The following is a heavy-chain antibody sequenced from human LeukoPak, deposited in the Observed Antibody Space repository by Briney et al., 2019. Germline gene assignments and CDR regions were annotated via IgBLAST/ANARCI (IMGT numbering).Heavy chain of an antibody. D-gene: IGHD3-10*01. V-gene: IGHV3-9*01. J-gene: IGHJ4*02. CDR2: ISWNSGSI. CDR3: AKDEVLLWFGESYFDY. Sequence: GGSLRLSCAASGFTFSSYSMNWVRQAPGKGLEWVSGISWNSGSIGYADSVKGRFTISRDNAKNSLYLQMNSLRAEDTALYYCAKDEVLLWFGESYFDYWGQGTLVTVSS. CDR1: GFTFSSYS.